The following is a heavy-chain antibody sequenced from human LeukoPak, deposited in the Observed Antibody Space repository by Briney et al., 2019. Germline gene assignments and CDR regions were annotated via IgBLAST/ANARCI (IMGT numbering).Heavy chain of an antibody. V-gene: IGHV3-23*01. Sequence: GGSLRLSCAASGFTFDDYGMSWVRQAPGKGLEWVSAISGSGGSTYYADSVKGRFTISRDNSKSTLYLQMNSLRAEDTAVYYCAKWLVGRYFQHWGQGTLVTVSS. J-gene: IGHJ1*01. CDR3: AKWLVGRYFQH. CDR1: GFTFDDYG. D-gene: IGHD6-19*01. CDR2: ISGSGGST.